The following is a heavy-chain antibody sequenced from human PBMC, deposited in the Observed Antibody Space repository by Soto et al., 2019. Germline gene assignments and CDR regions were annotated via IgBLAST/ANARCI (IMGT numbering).Heavy chain of an antibody. J-gene: IGHJ4*02. D-gene: IGHD5-12*01. Sequence: EVRLVESGGGLVQPGRSLRLSCTASGFTFGDYAMTWVRQAPGKGLEWVGFIRSEAYGGTAEYAASVKGRFTISRDDSKSLASLQMDSLKTEDTAVYYCARAVGYSVCWRHGYFFDYWGQGTLITVSS. V-gene: IGHV3-49*04. CDR2: IRSEAYGGTA. CDR1: GFTFGDYA. CDR3: ARAVGYSVCWRHGYFFDY.